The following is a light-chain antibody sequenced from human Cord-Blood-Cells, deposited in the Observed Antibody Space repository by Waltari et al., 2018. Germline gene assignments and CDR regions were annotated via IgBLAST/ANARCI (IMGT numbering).Light chain of an antibody. CDR2: DVS. V-gene: IGLV2-11*01. CDR3: CSYAGSYTLV. CDR1: SSDVGGYNY. Sequence: QSALTQPRSVSGSPGQSVTISCTGTSSDVGGYNYFSWYQQHPGKAPKLMIYDVSKRPSGVPDSFSGSKSGNTASLTISGLQAEDEADYYCCSYAGSYTLVFGGGTKLTVL. J-gene: IGLJ3*02.